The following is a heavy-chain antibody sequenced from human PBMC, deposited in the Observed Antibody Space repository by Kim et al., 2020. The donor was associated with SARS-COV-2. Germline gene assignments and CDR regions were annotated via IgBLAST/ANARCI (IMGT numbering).Heavy chain of an antibody. D-gene: IGHD3-22*01. CDR3: ASGPHGMIVANYFQH. CDR2: IYYSGST. V-gene: IGHV4-39*01. CDR1: GGSISSSSYY. Sequence: SETLSLTCTVSGGSISSSSYYWGWIRQPPGKGLEWIGSIYYSGSTYYNPSLKSRVTISVDTSKNQFSLKLSSVTAADTAVYYCASGPHGMIVANYFQHWGQGTLVTVSS. J-gene: IGHJ1*01.